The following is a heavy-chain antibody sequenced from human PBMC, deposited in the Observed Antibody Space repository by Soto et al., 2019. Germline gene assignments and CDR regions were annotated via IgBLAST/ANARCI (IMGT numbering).Heavy chain of an antibody. J-gene: IGHJ4*02. CDR2: INHSGST. V-gene: IGHV4-34*01. D-gene: IGHD6-19*01. Sequence: ASETLSLTCAVYGGSFSGYYWSWIRQPPGKGLEWIGGINHSGSTNYNPSLKSRVTISVDTSKNQFSLKLSSVTAADTAVYYCGTSSGWFDYWGQGTLVTVSS. CDR3: GTSSGWFDY. CDR1: GGSFSGYY.